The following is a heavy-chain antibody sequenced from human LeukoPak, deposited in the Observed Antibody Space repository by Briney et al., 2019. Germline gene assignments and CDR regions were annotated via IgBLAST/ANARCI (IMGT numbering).Heavy chain of an antibody. CDR1: GFTFSSYG. CDR2: TRYDGSNK. J-gene: IGHJ4*02. CDR3: AKEWYSGSPGDY. V-gene: IGHV3-30*02. Sequence: PGGSLRLSCAASGFTFSSYGMHWVRQALGKGLEWVAFTRYDGSNKYYADSVKGRFTISRDNSNNTLYLQMNSLRTEDTAVYYCAKEWYSGSPGDYWGQGTLVTVSS. D-gene: IGHD1-26*01.